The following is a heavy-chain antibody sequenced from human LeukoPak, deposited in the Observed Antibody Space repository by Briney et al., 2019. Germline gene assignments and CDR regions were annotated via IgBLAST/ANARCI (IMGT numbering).Heavy chain of an antibody. CDR3: ARELSHSSGYYDY. CDR2: VYYTGSI. D-gene: IGHD3-22*01. J-gene: IGHJ4*02. Sequence: SETLSLTCTVSGGSISSYSWSWIRQPPGKGLEWVGYVYYTGSINYNPSLKSRVTISVDTSKNQFSLKLSSVTAADTAVYYCARELSHSSGYYDYWGQGTLVTVSS. CDR1: GGSISSYS. V-gene: IGHV4-59*01.